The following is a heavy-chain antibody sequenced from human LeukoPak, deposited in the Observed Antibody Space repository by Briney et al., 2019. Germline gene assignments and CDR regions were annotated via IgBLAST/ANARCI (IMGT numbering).Heavy chain of an antibody. J-gene: IGHJ4*02. Sequence: GGSLRLSCAASGFTFSSFAMHWVRQAPGKGLEYLSAIYSDGSRTYYADSVKGRFTISRDNSKNMLYLQMNSLRAEDTALYYCARDRVPGTSPKMDYWGQGTLVTVSS. CDR1: GFTFSSFA. D-gene: IGHD1-7*01. CDR3: ARDRVPGTSPKMDY. V-gene: IGHV3-64*04. CDR2: IYSDGSRT.